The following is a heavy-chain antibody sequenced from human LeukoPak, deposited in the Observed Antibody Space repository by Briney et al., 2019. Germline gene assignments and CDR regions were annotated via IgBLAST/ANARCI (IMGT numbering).Heavy chain of an antibody. Sequence: GASVKVSCKASGYTFTDYYINWVRQAPGQGLEWMGWINPNSGDTNYAQKFQGRVTMTRDTSISTAYMELSRLRSDDTAVHYCARDTFVRGVMDIWGQRTMVTVSS. D-gene: IGHD3-10*01. CDR2: INPNSGDT. CDR3: ARDTFVRGVMDI. J-gene: IGHJ3*02. CDR1: GYTFTDYY. V-gene: IGHV1-2*02.